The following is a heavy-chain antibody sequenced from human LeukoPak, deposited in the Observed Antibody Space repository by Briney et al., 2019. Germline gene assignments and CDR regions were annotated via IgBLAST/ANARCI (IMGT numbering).Heavy chain of an antibody. CDR2: ITSSGGRI. V-gene: IGHV3-48*03. D-gene: IGHD6-19*01. Sequence: GGSLRLSCAASGFTFSNYEMNWVRQAPGKGLEWVSHITSSGGRIHYTDSVKGRFTISRDNAKNSLYLQMNSLRAEDTAVYYCARALYSSGWYYFDYWGQGTLVNVSS. CDR1: GFTFSNYE. J-gene: IGHJ4*02. CDR3: ARALYSSGWYYFDY.